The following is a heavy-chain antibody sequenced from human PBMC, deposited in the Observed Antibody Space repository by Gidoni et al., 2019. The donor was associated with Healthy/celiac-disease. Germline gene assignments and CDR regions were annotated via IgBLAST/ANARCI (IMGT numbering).Heavy chain of an antibody. V-gene: IGHV3-15*01. J-gene: IGHJ4*02. Sequence: EVQLVESGGGLVKPGGSLRLSCAASGFTFSNAWMSWVRQAPGKGLEWVGRIKSKTDGGTTDYAAPVKGRFTISRDDSKNTLYLQMNSLKTEDTAVYYCTTDTSEMATIRAGYWGQGTLVTVSS. CDR1: GFTFSNAW. CDR2: IKSKTDGGTT. CDR3: TTDTSEMATIRAGY. D-gene: IGHD5-12*01.